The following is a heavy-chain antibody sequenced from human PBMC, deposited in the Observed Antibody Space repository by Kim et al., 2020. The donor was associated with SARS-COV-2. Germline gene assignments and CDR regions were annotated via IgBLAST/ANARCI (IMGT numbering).Heavy chain of an antibody. CDR2: IWYDGNKK. D-gene: IGHD6-13*01. CDR3: ARDNSAAAFDY. V-gene: IGHV3-33*01. CDR1: GFTFSSYG. Sequence: GGSLRLSCVASGFTFSSYGMHWVRQAPGKGLEWVAVIWYDGNKKYYVDSVKGRFTISRDNSKNTLHLHMNSLRAEDTAVYYCARDNSAAAFDYWGRGTLVTVSS. J-gene: IGHJ4*02.